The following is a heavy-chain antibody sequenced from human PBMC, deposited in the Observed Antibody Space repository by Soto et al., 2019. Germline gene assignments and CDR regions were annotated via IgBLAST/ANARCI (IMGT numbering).Heavy chain of an antibody. J-gene: IGHJ4*02. CDR3: ARAWQQLLFYY. V-gene: IGHV4-31*11. CDR1: AGDLSRDGYY. D-gene: IGHD6-13*01. CDR2: IYYSGSA. Sequence: LSLTCAVSAGDLSRDGYYRSWIRQHPGKGLEWIGYIYYSGSAYYNPPLKSRVIFSLDTSKDQFSLKLSSVTAADTAVYYCARAWQQLLFYYWGQGTLVTVCS.